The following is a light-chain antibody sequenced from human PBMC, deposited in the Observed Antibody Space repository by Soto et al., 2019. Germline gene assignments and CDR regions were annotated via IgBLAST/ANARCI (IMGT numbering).Light chain of an antibody. CDR3: QQYNSYST. V-gene: IGKV1-5*03. CDR2: KSS. J-gene: IGKJ1*01. Sequence: DIQMTQSPSTLSASVGDRVTITCRASQSSSSWLAWYQQKPGKAPKLLIYKSSSLESGVPSRFSGSGSGTEFTLTISSLQPDDFATYDCQQYNSYSTFGQGTKVEIK. CDR1: QSSSSW.